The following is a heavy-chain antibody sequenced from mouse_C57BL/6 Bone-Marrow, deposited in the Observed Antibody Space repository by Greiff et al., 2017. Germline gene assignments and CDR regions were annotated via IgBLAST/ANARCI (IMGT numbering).Heavy chain of an antibody. J-gene: IGHJ1*03. CDR3: AKYYDYDWYFDV. V-gene: IGHV1-63*01. D-gene: IGHD2-4*01. CDR1: GYTFTNYW. Sequence: QVQLKQSGAELVRPGTSVKMSCKASGYTFTNYWIGWAKQRPGHGLEWIGDIYPGGGYTNYNEKFKGKATLTADKSSSTAYMQFRSLTSEDSAIYYCAKYYDYDWYFDVWGTGTTVTVSS. CDR2: IYPGGGYT.